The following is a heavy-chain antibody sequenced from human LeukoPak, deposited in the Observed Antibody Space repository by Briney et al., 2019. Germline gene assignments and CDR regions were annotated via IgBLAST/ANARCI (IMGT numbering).Heavy chain of an antibody. CDR1: GGSISSYY. V-gene: IGHV4-59*08. Sequence: SATLSLTCTVSGGSISSYYWSWIRKPPGKGLEWIGYIYYSGSTNYNPSLKNRVTISVDTSKNQFSLKLSSVTAADTAVYYCARHVRYSSSWYCLDYWGQGTLVTVSS. CDR2: IYYSGST. CDR3: ARHVRYSSSWYCLDY. J-gene: IGHJ4*02. D-gene: IGHD6-13*01.